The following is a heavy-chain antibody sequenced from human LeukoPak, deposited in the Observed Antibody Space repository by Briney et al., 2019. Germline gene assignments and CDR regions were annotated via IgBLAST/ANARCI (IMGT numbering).Heavy chain of an antibody. CDR1: GFTFSSSS. Sequence: PGGSLRLSCAASGFTFSSSSMNWVRQAPGKGLEWVSSISTSSGYKYYADSVKGRFTISRDNAKNSLYLQMNSLRAEDTAVYYCAKQDILTGYSTFDYWGQGTLVTVSS. CDR3: AKQDILTGYSTFDY. D-gene: IGHD3-9*01. J-gene: IGHJ4*02. V-gene: IGHV3-21*04. CDR2: ISTSSGYK.